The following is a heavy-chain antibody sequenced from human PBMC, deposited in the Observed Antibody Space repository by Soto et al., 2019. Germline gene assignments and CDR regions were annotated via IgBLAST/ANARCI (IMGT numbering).Heavy chain of an antibody. V-gene: IGHV3-21*06. J-gene: IGHJ4*02. CDR3: ARESEDLTSNFDY. CDR1: GFTFTRYS. CDR2: ISSTTNYI. Sequence: GGSLRLSCAASGFTFTRYSMNWVRQAPGKGLEWVSSISSTTNYIYYGDSMRGRFTISRDNAKNSLYLEMNSLRAEDTAVYYCARESEDLTSNFDYWGQGTLVTAPQ.